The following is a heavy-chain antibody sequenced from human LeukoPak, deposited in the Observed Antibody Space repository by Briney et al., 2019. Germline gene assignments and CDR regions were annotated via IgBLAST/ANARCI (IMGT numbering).Heavy chain of an antibody. Sequence: GGSLRLSCAASGFTFSSYAMSWVRQAPGKGLEWVSAISGSGGSTFSADSGKGRFTISRDNSKNTLYLQMNSLRADDTAVYYCAKQESWSNFDSWGQGTLVTVSS. CDR1: GFTFSSYA. D-gene: IGHD2-15*01. CDR2: ISGSGGST. J-gene: IGHJ4*02. CDR3: AKQESWSNFDS. V-gene: IGHV3-23*01.